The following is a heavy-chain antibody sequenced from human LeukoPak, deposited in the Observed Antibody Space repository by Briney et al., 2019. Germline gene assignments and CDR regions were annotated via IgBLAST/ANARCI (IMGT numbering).Heavy chain of an antibody. D-gene: IGHD6-19*01. J-gene: IGHJ4*02. Sequence: GGSLRLSCAASGFTFSSYGMHWVRQAPGKGLEWVAVIPYDGSNKYYADSVKGRFTISRDNSKNTLYLQMNSLRAEDTAVYYCAKDGYSSGWHFYFDYWGQGTLVTVSS. CDR3: AKDGYSSGWHFYFDY. CDR1: GFTFSSYG. V-gene: IGHV3-30*18. CDR2: IPYDGSNK.